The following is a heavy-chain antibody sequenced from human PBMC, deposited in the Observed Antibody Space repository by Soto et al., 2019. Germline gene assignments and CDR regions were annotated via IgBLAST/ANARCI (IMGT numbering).Heavy chain of an antibody. CDR3: AKGSRMWTPDY. V-gene: IGHV1-3*01. CDR1: GYTFTDYA. J-gene: IGHJ4*02. CDR2: IAPGNGNT. D-gene: IGHD2-21*01. Sequence: ASVKVSCKASGYTFTDYAIHWVRQAPGQRLEWMGWIAPGNGNTKYSQNFQGRVTITRDTSATTAYMELSSLRSEDTAVYYCAKGSRMWTPDYWGQGTLATVSS.